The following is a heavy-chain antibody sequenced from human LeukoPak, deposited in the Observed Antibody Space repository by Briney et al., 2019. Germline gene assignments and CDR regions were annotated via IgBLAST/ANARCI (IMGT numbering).Heavy chain of an antibody. Sequence: GGSLRLSCAASGFTFSSYWMTWVRQAPGKGLEWVANIKQDGSEKYYVDSVKGRFTISRDNAKNSLYLQMNSLRAEDTAVYYCATDLPVVVVPIAVPLPWGQGTLVTVSS. CDR3: ATDLPVVVVPIAVPLP. V-gene: IGHV3-7*01. CDR1: GFTFSSYW. CDR2: IKQDGSEK. J-gene: IGHJ5*02. D-gene: IGHD2-2*01.